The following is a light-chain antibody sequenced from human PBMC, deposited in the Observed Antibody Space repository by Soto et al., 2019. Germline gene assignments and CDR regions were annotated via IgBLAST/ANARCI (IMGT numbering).Light chain of an antibody. CDR1: SSDVGAYNY. Sequence: QSALTQPASVSGSPGQSITSSCTGTSSDVGAYNYDSWYQQYPGEAPKVIIYDVSHRPARVSNRFSGSKSGNTASLTISGLQTQDEADYYCSSYTSATTYVFGTGTKLTV. CDR3: SSYTSATTYV. V-gene: IGLV2-14*01. CDR2: DVS. J-gene: IGLJ1*01.